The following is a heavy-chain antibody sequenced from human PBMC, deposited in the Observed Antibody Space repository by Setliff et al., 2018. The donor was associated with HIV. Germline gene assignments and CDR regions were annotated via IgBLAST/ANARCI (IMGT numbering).Heavy chain of an antibody. J-gene: IGHJ5*02. V-gene: IGHV4-59*01. CDR1: GGPISSYY. Sequence: SETLSLTCTVSGGPISSYYWSWMRQPPGKGLEWIGYIYYTGSTNCNPSLKSRVTISVDMSKNQFSLKLRSVTAADTAVYFCARRSDWFDPWGQGTLVTVSS. CDR3: ARRSDWFDP. CDR2: IYYTGST.